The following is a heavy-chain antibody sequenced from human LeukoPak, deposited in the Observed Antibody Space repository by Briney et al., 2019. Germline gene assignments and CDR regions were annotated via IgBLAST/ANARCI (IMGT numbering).Heavy chain of an antibody. J-gene: IGHJ4*02. D-gene: IGHD1-26*01. CDR2: IKEDGSAK. CDR1: GFTLSNYW. V-gene: IGHV3-7*01. Sequence: GGSLRVSCEASGFTLSNYWMSWVRRAPGKGLEWVANIKEDGSAKYYVESVKGRFTISRDNAKSSLYLQMNSLRAEDTSVYYCATYSGSSSMDFWGQGTLFTVSS. CDR3: ATYSGSSSMDF.